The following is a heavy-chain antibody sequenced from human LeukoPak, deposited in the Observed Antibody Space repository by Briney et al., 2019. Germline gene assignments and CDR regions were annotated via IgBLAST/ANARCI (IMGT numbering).Heavy chain of an antibody. D-gene: IGHD3-9*01. Sequence: SETLSLTCTVSGGSISSYYWSWIRQPPGKGLEWIGYIYYSGSTSYNPSLKSRVTISVDTSKNQFSLKLSSVTAADTAVYYCAGGSVDILTGYKEGWFDPWGQGTLVTVSS. V-gene: IGHV4-59*01. J-gene: IGHJ5*02. CDR1: GGSISSYY. CDR3: AGGSVDILTGYKEGWFDP. CDR2: IYYSGST.